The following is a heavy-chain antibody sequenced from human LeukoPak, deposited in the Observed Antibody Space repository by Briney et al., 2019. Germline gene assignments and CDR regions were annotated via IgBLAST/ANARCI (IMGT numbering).Heavy chain of an antibody. D-gene: IGHD6-25*01. CDR1: GGSINNYY. J-gene: IGHJ6*03. Sequence: SETLSLTCAVSGGSINNYYWSWIRQPPGKGLEWIGYIYDSGSTNYNPSLKSRVTTSLDTSKNQFSLKLSSVTAADTAVYYCARRSRYYYMDVWGKGTTVTVSS. CDR3: ARRSRYYYMDV. CDR2: IYDSGST. V-gene: IGHV4-59*12.